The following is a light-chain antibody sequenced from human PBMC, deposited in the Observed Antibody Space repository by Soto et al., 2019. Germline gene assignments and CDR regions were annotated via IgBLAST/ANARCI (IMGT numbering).Light chain of an antibody. J-gene: IGKJ1*01. V-gene: IGKV3-11*01. CDR2: DAS. CDR3: QQRLNWPPG. CDR1: QSVTNY. Sequence: EIVLTQSPGTLSLSPGERATLTCRASQSVTNYIAWYQQRPGQAPRLLIYDASNRATGVPARFSGSRSGTDFTLTISDLEPADFGLYYCQQRLNWPPGFGQGTKVDI.